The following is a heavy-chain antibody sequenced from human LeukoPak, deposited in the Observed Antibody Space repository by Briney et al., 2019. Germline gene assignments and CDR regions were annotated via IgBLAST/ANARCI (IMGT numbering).Heavy chain of an antibody. Sequence: PGGSLRLSCAASGFTFSDSWMSWVRQAPGKGLEWVATMNQDGSAKGYVDSVKGRFTISRDNARNSLYLQMSSLRPEDTAVYYCATYTHWVAGDVWGQGTTVTVSS. D-gene: IGHD3-16*01. V-gene: IGHV3-7*01. J-gene: IGHJ6*02. CDR1: GFTFSDSW. CDR3: ATYTHWVAGDV. CDR2: MNQDGSAK.